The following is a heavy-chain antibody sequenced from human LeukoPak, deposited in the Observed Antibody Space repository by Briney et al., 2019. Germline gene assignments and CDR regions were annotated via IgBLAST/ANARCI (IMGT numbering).Heavy chain of an antibody. CDR1: GYTFTGYY. CDR3: ASGFDFWSGPHAFDI. D-gene: IGHD3-3*01. J-gene: IGHJ3*02. V-gene: IGHV1-2*02. Sequence: WASVKVSCKASGYTFTGYYMHWVRQAPGQGLEWMGWINPNSGGTNYAQKFQGRVTMTRDTSISTAYMELSRLRSDDTAVYYCASGFDFWSGPHAFDIWGQGTMVTVSS. CDR2: INPNSGGT.